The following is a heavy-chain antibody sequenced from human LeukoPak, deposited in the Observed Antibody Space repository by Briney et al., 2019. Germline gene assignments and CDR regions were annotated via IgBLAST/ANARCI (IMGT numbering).Heavy chain of an antibody. CDR2: INTDTGNP. D-gene: IGHD2-2*01. CDR1: GYTFTTYG. J-gene: IGHJ5*02. Sequence: ASVRVSCKASGYTFTTYGVNWVRQAPGQGLEWMGWINTDTGNPTYAQGFTGRFVFSLDTSVSTAYLQISSLKAEDTAVYYCAREVGHCGSTSCYARLFDPWGQGTRVTVSS. V-gene: IGHV7-4-1*02. CDR3: AREVGHCGSTSCYARLFDP.